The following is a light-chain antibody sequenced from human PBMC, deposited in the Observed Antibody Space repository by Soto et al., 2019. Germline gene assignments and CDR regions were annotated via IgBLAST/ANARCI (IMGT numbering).Light chain of an antibody. J-gene: IGKJ5*01. CDR2: GAY. CDR1: QGVSSSY. Sequence: EIVMTQSTATLSVSPGERATLSCSASQGVSSSYLAWYQQKPGQAPRLLIYGAYSRATGITDRFSGSGSGTDFTLTISRLEPEDFAVYYCQPYGSSPITVGPGTRLEIK. V-gene: IGKV3-20*01. CDR3: QPYGSSPIT.